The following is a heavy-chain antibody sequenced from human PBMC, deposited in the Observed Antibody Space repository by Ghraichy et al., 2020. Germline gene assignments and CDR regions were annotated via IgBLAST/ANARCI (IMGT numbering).Heavy chain of an antibody. V-gene: IGHV3-21*01. CDR1: SFTFSSYS. D-gene: IGHD3-16*01. CDR2: ISSSSTYI. J-gene: IGHJ4*02. Sequence: GGSLRLSCSASSFTFSSYSMHWVRQAPGKGLEWVSSISSSSTYIYYTDSVKGRFTISRDNAKNSLYLQMNSLRAEDTAVYYCASATFGDTLRPFDYWGQGTLVTVSS. CDR3: ASATFGDTLRPFDY.